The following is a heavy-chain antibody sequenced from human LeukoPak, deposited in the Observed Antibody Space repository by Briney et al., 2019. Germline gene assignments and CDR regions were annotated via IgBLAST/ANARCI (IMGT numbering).Heavy chain of an antibody. D-gene: IGHD3-10*01. J-gene: IGHJ5*02. CDR2: IYYSGST. CDR3: ARGGLQYNWFDP. CDR1: GGSISSYY. Sequence: SETLSLTCTVSGGSISSYYWSWIRQPPVKGLEWIGYIYYSGSTNYNPSLKSRVTISVDTSKNQFSLKLSSVTAADTAVYYCARGGLQYNWFDPWGQGTLVTVSS. V-gene: IGHV4-59*01.